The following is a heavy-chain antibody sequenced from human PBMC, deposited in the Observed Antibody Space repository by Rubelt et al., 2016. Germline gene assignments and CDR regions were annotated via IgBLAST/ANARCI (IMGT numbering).Heavy chain of an antibody. J-gene: IGHJ6*02. CDR2: INHSGGI. V-gene: IGHV4-34*01. CDR1: GGSFSGCY. Sequence: LEEPSKTLSLTCAVYGGSFSGCYWSWIRQPPGKGLEWLGEINHSGGISYNPSLKSRVTISVDTSKNQISLKVRSVTAADTAVYYRARGWVGSYQFYYYYGKDVWARGTTVTVSS. D-gene: IGHD1-26*01. CDR3: ARGWVGSYQFYYYYGKDV.